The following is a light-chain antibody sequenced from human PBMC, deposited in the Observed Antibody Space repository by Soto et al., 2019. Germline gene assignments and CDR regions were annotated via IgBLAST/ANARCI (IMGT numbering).Light chain of an antibody. CDR2: DVT. J-gene: IGLJ2*01. V-gene: IGLV2-8*01. CDR1: SSDVGGYNF. CDR3: SSYAGSSIPVA. Sequence: QSVLTQPPSASGSPGQSVTISCTGASSDVGGYNFVSWYQHHPGKAPRLMIYDVTQRPSGVPDRFSGSKSGNTASLTVSGLRVDDEAYYYCSSYAGSSIPVAFGGGTKLTVL.